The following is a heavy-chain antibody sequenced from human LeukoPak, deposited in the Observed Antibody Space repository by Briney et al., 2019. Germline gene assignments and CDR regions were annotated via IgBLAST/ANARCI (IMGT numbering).Heavy chain of an antibody. V-gene: IGHV4-59*11. J-gene: IGHJ4*02. D-gene: IGHD5/OR15-5a*01. CDR3: AGDLGSVYFGRPDGSFDY. CDR2: IYYSGST. CDR1: SGSISGRY. Sequence: SETLSLTCTVSSGSISGRYWSWIRQPPGKGLEWIGYIYYSGSTKYNPSLKSRVTISMDMSKNQFSLRLTSVTAADAAVYYCAGDLGSVYFGRPDGSFDYWGQGTLVTVSS.